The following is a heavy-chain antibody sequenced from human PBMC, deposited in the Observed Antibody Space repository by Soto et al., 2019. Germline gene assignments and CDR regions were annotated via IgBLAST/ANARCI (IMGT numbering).Heavy chain of an antibody. V-gene: IGHV4-39*01. J-gene: IGHJ4*02. CDR1: GGSIGSNNYY. CDR2: IYYTGST. D-gene: IGHD6-19*01. Sequence: QLQLQESGPGLVRPSETLSLTCTVSGGSIGSNNYYWAWIRQPPGKGLEWIGSIYYTGSTYYNPSLRSRVSISVDTSKNQFPLNLNSVTAADPAQYYCGRKTPVAGTEWGQGTLVTVSA. CDR3: GRKTPVAGTE.